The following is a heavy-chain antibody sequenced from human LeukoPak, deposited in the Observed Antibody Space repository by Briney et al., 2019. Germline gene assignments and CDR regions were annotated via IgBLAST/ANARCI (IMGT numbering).Heavy chain of an antibody. CDR1: GYSFTDYY. J-gene: IGHJ4*02. Sequence: GASVKVSCKASGYSFTDYYMHWVRQAPGQGLEWMGRISPNSGGTNYAQEFRGRVTMTRDTSISTSYMELSRLRSDDTAVYYCAIDNTSLLDYWGQGTLVTVSS. V-gene: IGHV1-2*06. CDR2: ISPNSGGT. D-gene: IGHD2-2*01. CDR3: AIDNTSLLDY.